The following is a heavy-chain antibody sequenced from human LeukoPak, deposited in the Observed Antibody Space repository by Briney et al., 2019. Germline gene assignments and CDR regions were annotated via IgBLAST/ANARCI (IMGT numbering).Heavy chain of an antibody. J-gene: IGHJ4*02. D-gene: IGHD3-10*01. CDR2: IYYSGST. V-gene: IGHV4-39*07. CDR1: GGSISSSSYY. CDR3: ARGTRITMVRGALDY. Sequence: PSETLSLTCTVSGGSISSSSYYWGWIRQPPGKGLEWIGSIYYSGSTYYNPSLKSRVTISVDTSKNQFSLKLSSVTAADTAVYYCARGTRITMVRGALDYWGQGTLVTVSS.